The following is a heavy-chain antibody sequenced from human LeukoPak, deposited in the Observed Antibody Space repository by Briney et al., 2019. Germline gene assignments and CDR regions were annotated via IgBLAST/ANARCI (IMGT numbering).Heavy chain of an antibody. CDR1: GFTFSSYE. V-gene: IGHV3-48*03. CDR2: ISSGGSTI. J-gene: IGHJ4*02. D-gene: IGHD6-25*01. CDR3: ANIIRKYTSGYYYFDY. Sequence: GGSLRLSCAASGFTFSSYEMNWVRQAPGKGLEWVSYISSGGSTIYHADSVKGRFIISRDNSKNTLYLQMNSLRAEDTAVYYCANIIRKYTSGYYYFDYWGQGTLVTVSS.